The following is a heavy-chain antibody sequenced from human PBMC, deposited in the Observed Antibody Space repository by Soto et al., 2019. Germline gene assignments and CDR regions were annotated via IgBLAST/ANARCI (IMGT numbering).Heavy chain of an antibody. CDR2: IYYSGST. CDR1: GGSISSYY. J-gene: IGHJ3*02. Sequence: QVQLQESGPGLVKPSETLSLTCTVSGGSISSYYWSWIRQPPGKGLEWIGYIYYSGSTNYNPSLNSRVTRSVDTSKDQFSLKLSFVTAADTSVYYGARGEGYYDFWSGYYTSRTDAFDIWGQGTMVTVSS. V-gene: IGHV4-59*01. D-gene: IGHD3-3*01. CDR3: ARGEGYYDFWSGYYTSRTDAFDI.